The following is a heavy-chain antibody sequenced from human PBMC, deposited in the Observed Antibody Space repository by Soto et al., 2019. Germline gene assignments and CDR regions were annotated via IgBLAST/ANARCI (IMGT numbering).Heavy chain of an antibody. Sequence: GWSLRLSCSDSVFRCSSYSMSWVRQTPGKGLEWVAAITATGDRTYYADSVAGRFTISRDNSKKTHYLQMTSLRAEDTAMYYCATMNGYFEYWGQGTPVTVSS. V-gene: IGHV3-23*01. CDR2: ITATGDRT. CDR3: ATMNGYFEY. J-gene: IGHJ4*02. CDR1: VFRCSSYS. D-gene: IGHD3-22*01.